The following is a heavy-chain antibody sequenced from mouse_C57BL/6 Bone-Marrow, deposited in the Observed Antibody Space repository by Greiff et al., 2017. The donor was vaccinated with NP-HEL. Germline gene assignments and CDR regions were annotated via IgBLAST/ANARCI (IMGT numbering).Heavy chain of an antibody. D-gene: IGHD2-3*01. Sequence: QVQLKQPGAELVKPGASVKMSCKASGYTFTSYWITWVKQRPGQGLEWIGDIYPGSGSTNYNETFKSKATLTVDTSSSTAYMQLSSRTSEDSAVYYCARSGDGYSFAYWGQGTLVTVSA. J-gene: IGHJ3*01. CDR2: IYPGSGST. V-gene: IGHV1-55*01. CDR1: GYTFTSYW. CDR3: ARSGDGYSFAY.